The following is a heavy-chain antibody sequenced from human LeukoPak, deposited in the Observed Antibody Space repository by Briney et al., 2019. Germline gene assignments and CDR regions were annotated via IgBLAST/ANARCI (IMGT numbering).Heavy chain of an antibody. CDR1: GFTFTKYW. CDR3: SNGIYDNSY. J-gene: IGHJ4*02. D-gene: IGHD1-1*01. CDR2: IQQDGSVA. Sequence: GGSLRPSCVASGFTFTKYWMAWVRQAPGKGLEWVANIQQDGSVAYYLDSVRGRFTISRDNAKNSTYLQMNSLRADDTAIYFCSNGIYDNSYWGQGTLVTVSS. V-gene: IGHV3-7*01.